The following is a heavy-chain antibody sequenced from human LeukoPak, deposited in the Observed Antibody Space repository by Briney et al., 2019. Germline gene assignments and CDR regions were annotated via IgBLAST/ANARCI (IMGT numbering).Heavy chain of an antibody. CDR1: GYTFTSYA. J-gene: IGHJ4*02. D-gene: IGHD6-19*01. V-gene: IGHV1-3*01. CDR3: ARGRYSSGWYCIDY. Sequence: RASVKVSCKASGYTFTSYAMHWVRQAPGQRLERMGWINAGNGNTKYSQKFQGRVTITRDTSASTAYMELSSLRSEDTAVYYCARGRYSSGWYCIDYWGQGTLVTVSS. CDR2: INAGNGNT.